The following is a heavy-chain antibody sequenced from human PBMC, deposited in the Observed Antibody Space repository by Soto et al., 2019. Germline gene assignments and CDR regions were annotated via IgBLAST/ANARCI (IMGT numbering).Heavy chain of an antibody. J-gene: IGHJ4*02. D-gene: IGHD5-12*01. CDR3: ARGPPGWLQPLDY. Sequence: QVQLVESGGGLVKPGGSLRLSCAASGFTFSDYYMSWIRQAPGKGLEWVSYMSRSGSTIYYADSVKGRFTISRDTAKNSRERQMTSLRAEDTAVYYCARGPPGWLQPLDYCGQGTLVTVSS. CDR1: GFTFSDYY. CDR2: MSRSGSTI. V-gene: IGHV3-11*01.